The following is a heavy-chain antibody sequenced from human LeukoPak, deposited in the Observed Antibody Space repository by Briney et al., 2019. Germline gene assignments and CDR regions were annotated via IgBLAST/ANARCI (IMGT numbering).Heavy chain of an antibody. J-gene: IGHJ4*02. CDR1: GFTLSIYG. V-gene: IGHV3-23*01. CDR3: AKDLRVVGVAATRYFDY. CDR2: ISASGGTT. Sequence: GGPLRLSCAASGFTLSIYGMSWVRQAPGKGLEWVSGISASGGTTDYVDSVKGRFTISRDNSKNTLYLQMNSLRAEDTAVYYCAKDLRVVGVAATRYFDYWGQGTLVSVSS. D-gene: IGHD2-15*01.